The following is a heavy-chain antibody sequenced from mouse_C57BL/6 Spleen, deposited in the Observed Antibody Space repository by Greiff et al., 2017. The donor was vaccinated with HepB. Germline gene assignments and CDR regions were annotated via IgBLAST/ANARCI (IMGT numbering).Heavy chain of an antibody. J-gene: IGHJ1*03. CDR3: ARPLYGSSHWYFDV. V-gene: IGHV5-6*01. Sequence: EVKLQESGGDLVKPGGSLKLSCAASGFTFSSYGMSWVRQTPDKRLEWVATISSGGSYTYYPDSVKGRFTISRDNAKNTLYLQMSSLKSEDTAMYYCARPLYGSSHWYFDVWGTGTTVTVSS. D-gene: IGHD1-1*01. CDR2: ISSGGSYT. CDR1: GFTFSSYG.